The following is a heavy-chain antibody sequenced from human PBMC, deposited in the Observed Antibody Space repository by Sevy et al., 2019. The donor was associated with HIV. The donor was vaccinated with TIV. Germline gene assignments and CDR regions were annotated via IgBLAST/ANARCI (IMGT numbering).Heavy chain of an antibody. J-gene: IGHJ6*03. CDR2: ISGSGGST. D-gene: IGHD1-20*01. Sequence: GESLKISCAASGFTFSSYAMSWVRQAPGKGLEWVSAISGSGGSTYYADSVKGRFTISRDNSKNTLYLQMNSLRAEETAVYYCAKDGYKPSVGDENYYYYMDVWGKGTTVTVSS. V-gene: IGHV3-23*01. CDR1: GFTFSSYA. CDR3: AKDGYKPSVGDENYYYYMDV.